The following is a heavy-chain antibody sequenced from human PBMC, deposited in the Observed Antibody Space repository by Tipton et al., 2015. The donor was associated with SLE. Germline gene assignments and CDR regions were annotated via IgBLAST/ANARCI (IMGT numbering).Heavy chain of an antibody. D-gene: IGHD3-9*01. CDR3: ARDDILTGYPGY. V-gene: IGHV1-69*01. Sequence: QSGPEVKKPGSSVKVSCKASGGTFSSYAISWVRQAPGQGLEWMGGIIPIFGTANYAQKFQGRVTITADESTSTAYLELSSLRSEDTAVYYCARDDILTGYPGYWGQGTLVTVSS. CDR1: GGTFSSYA. J-gene: IGHJ4*02. CDR2: IIPIFGTA.